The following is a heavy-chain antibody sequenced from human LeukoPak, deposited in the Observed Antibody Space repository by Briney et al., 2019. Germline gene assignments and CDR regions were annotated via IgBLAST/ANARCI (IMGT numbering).Heavy chain of an antibody. CDR1: GFTFSTYS. V-gene: IGHV3-48*04. D-gene: IGHD5-12*01. CDR2: ITSSSSAI. Sequence: PGGSLRLSCAASGFTFSTYSMNWVRQAPGKGLEWISYITSSSSAIYYTDSVKGRFTVSRDNAKNSLYLQMNSLRAEDTAVYYCARDNRGYDYWGQGTLVTVSS. CDR3: ARDNRGYDY. J-gene: IGHJ4*02.